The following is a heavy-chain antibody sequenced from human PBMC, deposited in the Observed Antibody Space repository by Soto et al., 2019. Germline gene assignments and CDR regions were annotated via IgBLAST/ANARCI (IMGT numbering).Heavy chain of an antibody. Sequence: GESLKICCKNSGYSLTSYWIAWVRQMPGKGLEWMGIIYPGDSDTRYSPSFQGQVTISADKSISTAYLQWSSLQASDTAMYYCARRAQGDAFDIWGQGTMVTVSS. V-gene: IGHV5-51*01. CDR1: GYSLTSYW. CDR2: IYPGDSDT. CDR3: ARRAQGDAFDI. J-gene: IGHJ3*02.